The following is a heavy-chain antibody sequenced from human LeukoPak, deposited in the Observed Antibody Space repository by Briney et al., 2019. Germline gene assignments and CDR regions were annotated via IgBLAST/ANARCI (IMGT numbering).Heavy chain of an antibody. Sequence: GGSLRLSCAASGFTFSSYAMHWVRQAPGKGLEWVAVISYDGSNKYYADSVKGRFTISRDNSKNTLYLQMNSLRAEDTAVYYCARDPRIVAVAGAFDIWGQGTMVTVSS. J-gene: IGHJ3*02. D-gene: IGHD2-21*01. CDR2: ISYDGSNK. CDR1: GFTFSSYA. V-gene: IGHV3-30-3*01. CDR3: ARDPRIVAVAGAFDI.